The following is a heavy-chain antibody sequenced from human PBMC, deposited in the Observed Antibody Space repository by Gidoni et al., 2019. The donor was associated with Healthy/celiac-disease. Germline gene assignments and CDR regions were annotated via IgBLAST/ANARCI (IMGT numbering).Heavy chain of an antibody. CDR1: GGSISSGDYY. CDR3: ARDKGPSLHSSTRKYYYYGMDV. CDR2: IYYSGST. V-gene: IGHV4-30-4*01. J-gene: IGHJ6*02. Sequence: QVQLQESGPGLVKPSQTLSLTCTVSGGSISSGDYYWSWIRQPPGKGLEWIGYIYYSGSTYYNPSLKSRVTISVDTSKNQFSLKLSSVTAADTAVYYCARDKGPSLHSSTRKYYYYGMDVWGQGTTVTVSS. D-gene: IGHD6-13*01.